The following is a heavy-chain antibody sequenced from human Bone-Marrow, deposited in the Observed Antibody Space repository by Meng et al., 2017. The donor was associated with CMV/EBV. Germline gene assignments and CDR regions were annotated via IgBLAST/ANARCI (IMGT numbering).Heavy chain of an antibody. J-gene: IGHJ4*02. CDR3: SRAPGGSCSSTSCYPND. CDR1: GLTFGDYA. Sequence: GESLKISCTVSGLTFGDYANYVMSWARQAPGKGLEWVGFIRSKAYGGTTEYAASVSGRFTISRDDSRSIAYLQMNSLKTEDTAVYYCSRAPGGSCSSTSCYPNDWGQGTRVTVSS. D-gene: IGHD2-2*01. CDR2: IRSKAYGGTT. V-gene: IGHV3-49*04.